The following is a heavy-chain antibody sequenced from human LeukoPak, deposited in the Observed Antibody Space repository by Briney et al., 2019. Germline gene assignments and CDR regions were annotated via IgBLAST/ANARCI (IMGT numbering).Heavy chain of an antibody. CDR1: GFTFSSYS. V-gene: IGHV3-21*01. J-gene: IGHJ4*02. Sequence: GGSLRLSCAASGFTFSSYSMNWVRQAPGKGLEWVSSISSSSSYIYYADSVKGQFTISRDNAKNSLYLQMNSLRVEDTATYYCAKVAHYYYGSESYYFFEHWGQGTPVTASS. CDR2: ISSSSSYI. CDR3: AKVAHYYYGSESYYFFEH. D-gene: IGHD3-10*01.